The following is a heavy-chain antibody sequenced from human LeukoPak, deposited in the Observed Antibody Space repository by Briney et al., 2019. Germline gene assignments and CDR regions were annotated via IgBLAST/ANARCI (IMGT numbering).Heavy chain of an antibody. Sequence: SETLSLTCAVYGGSFSGYYWSWIRQPPGKGLEWIGEINHSGSTNYNPSLKSRVIISVDTSKNQFSLKLSSVTAADTAVYYCARLYGSGSYYRHWGQGILVTVFS. J-gene: IGHJ4*02. D-gene: IGHD3-10*01. CDR2: INHSGST. CDR1: GGSFSGYY. CDR3: ARLYGSGSYYRH. V-gene: IGHV4-34*01.